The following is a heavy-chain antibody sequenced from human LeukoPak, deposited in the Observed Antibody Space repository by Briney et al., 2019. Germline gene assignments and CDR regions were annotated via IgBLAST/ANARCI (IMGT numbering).Heavy chain of an antibody. CDR2: ISYSGGST. V-gene: IGHV3-23*01. CDR3: AKRISSGWSYYFDY. Sequence: PGGSLRLSCAASGFTVSSNYMSWVRQAPGEGLEWVSAISYSGGSTYYADSVKGRFTISRDNSKNTLYLQMNRLRAEDTAVYYCAKRISSGWSYYFDYWGQGTLVTVSS. D-gene: IGHD6-19*01. J-gene: IGHJ4*02. CDR1: GFTVSSNY.